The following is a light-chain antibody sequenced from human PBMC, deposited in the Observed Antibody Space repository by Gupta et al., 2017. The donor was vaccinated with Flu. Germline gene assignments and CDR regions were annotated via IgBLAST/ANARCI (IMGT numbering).Light chain of an antibody. Sequence: HSALTQPPSVSRSPGQSGTISCTGTGSDVGTYNRVPWYRQPPGTAPKLIIYEVSTRPSGVPDRFSGSKSGNTASLTISGLQGEDEADYYCSSYTTSYTFVFGTGTKVTVL. CDR3: SSYTTSYTFV. V-gene: IGLV2-18*02. J-gene: IGLJ1*01. CDR2: EVS. CDR1: GSDVGTYNR.